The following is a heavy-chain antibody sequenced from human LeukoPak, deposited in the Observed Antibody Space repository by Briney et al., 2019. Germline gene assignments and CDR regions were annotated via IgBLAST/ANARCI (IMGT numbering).Heavy chain of an antibody. CDR2: IIPIFGTA. V-gene: IGHV1-69*01. J-gene: IGHJ6*01. CDR1: GGTFSSYA. CDR3: ARGFLVAGLSYDYYYYGMYG. Sequence: SVTVSFKASGGTFSSYAISWVRQAPGRGLEWMGGIIPIFGTANYAQKFQGRVTITADESTSTAYMELSSLRSEDTAVYNCARGFLVAGLSYDYYYYGMYGGGEGTTVTVSS. D-gene: IGHD3-3*01.